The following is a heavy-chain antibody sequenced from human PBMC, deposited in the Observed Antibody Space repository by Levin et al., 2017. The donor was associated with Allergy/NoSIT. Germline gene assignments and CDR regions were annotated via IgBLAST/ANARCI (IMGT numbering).Heavy chain of an antibody. V-gene: IGHV3-21*01. CDR2: ISSSSSYI. J-gene: IGHJ4*02. Sequence: GGSLRLSCAASGFTFSSYSMNWVRQAPGKGLEWVSSISSSSSYIYYADSVKGRFTISRDNAKNSLYLQMNSLRAEDTAVYYCARGSGYSSSYFDYWGQGTLVTVSS. CDR1: GFTFSSYS. D-gene: IGHD6-13*01. CDR3: ARGSGYSSSYFDY.